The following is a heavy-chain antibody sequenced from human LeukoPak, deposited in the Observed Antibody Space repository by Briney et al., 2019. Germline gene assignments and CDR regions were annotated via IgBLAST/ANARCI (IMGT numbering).Heavy chain of an antibody. CDR3: ARPPGLAGHCSYFYGVDV. CDR1: GFTVSTNF. J-gene: IGHJ6*02. D-gene: IGHD6-19*01. CDR2: LYSGGET. Sequence: RAGGSLRLSCAASGFTVSTNFLSWVRQAPGKALEWVSILYSGGETYYADSVKGRFAISRDNSKNTLYLQMNSLRAEDTAVYYCARPPGLAGHCSYFYGVDVWGQGTTVTVSS. V-gene: IGHV3-66*04.